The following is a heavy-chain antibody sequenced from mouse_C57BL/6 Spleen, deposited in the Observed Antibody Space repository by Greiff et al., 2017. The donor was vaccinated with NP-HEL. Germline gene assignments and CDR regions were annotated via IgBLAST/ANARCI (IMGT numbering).Heavy chain of an antibody. CDR2: ISSGSSTI. V-gene: IGHV5-17*01. Sequence: EVKLMESGGGLVKPGGSLKLSCAASGFTFSDYGMHWVRQAPEKGLEWVAYISSGSSTIYYADTVKGRFTISRDNAKNTLFLQMTSLRSEDTAMYYCARGIKSNYLYYAMDYWGQGTSVTVSS. CDR3: ARGIKSNYLYYAMDY. J-gene: IGHJ4*01. D-gene: IGHD2-5*01. CDR1: GFTFSDYG.